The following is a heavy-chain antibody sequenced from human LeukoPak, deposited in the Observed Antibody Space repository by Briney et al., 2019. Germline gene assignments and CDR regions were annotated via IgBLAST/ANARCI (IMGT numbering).Heavy chain of an antibody. V-gene: IGHV3-23*01. CDR2: ISDSGVST. Sequence: GGSLRLSCAASGFTFSSHAMSWVRQAAGKGLEWVSTISDSGVSTYYADSVKGRFTISRDNSKNTPYMQMNSLRAGDTAVYYCAKDGVQLWSYFDYWGQGTLVTVSS. D-gene: IGHD5-18*01. CDR3: AKDGVQLWSYFDY. CDR1: GFTFSSHA. J-gene: IGHJ4*02.